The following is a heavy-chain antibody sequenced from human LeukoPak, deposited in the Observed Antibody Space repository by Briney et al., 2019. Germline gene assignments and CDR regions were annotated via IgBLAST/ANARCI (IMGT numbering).Heavy chain of an antibody. J-gene: IGHJ4*02. D-gene: IGHD2-2*01. CDR1: GFTFSNYA. V-gene: IGHV3-23*01. Sequence: PGGSLRLSCAASGFTFSNYAMSWVRQAPGKGLEWVSTISSSGGSTYYADSVKGRFTISRDNSKNTLYLQMNSLRAEDTAVYYCAKALGIVVVPATAPEGYWGQGTLVTVSS. CDR3: AKALGIVVVPATAPEGY. CDR2: ISSSGGST.